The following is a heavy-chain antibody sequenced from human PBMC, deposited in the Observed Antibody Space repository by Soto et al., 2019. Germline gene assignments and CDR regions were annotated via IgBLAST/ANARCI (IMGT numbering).Heavy chain of an antibody. J-gene: IGHJ6*02. Sequence: RASVKVSCKASGYTFTSYGISWVRQAPGQGLEWMGWISAYNGNTNYAQKLQGRVTMTTDTSTSTAYMELRSLRSDDTAVYYCARDPGEDSYYYYGMDVWGQGTTVTVSS. D-gene: IGHD2-15*01. CDR3: ARDPGEDSYYYYGMDV. CDR2: ISAYNGNT. CDR1: GYTFTSYG. V-gene: IGHV1-18*01.